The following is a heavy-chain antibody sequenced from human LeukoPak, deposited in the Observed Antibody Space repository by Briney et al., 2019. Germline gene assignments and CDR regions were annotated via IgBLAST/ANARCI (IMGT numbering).Heavy chain of an antibody. V-gene: IGHV1-69*01. CDR2: NIPIFGTA. J-gene: IGHJ5*02. CDR1: GGTFSSYA. CDR3: ARDRATYSSSSSWFDP. D-gene: IGHD6-6*01. Sequence: SVKVSCKASGGTFSSYAISWVRQAPGQGLEWMGGNIPIFGTANYAQKFQGRVTITADESTSTAYMELSSLRSEDTAVYYCARDRATYSSSSSWFDPWGQGTLVTVSS.